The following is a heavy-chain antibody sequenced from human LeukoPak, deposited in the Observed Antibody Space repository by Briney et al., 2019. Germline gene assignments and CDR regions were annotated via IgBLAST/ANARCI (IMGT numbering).Heavy chain of an antibody. CDR1: GYSISSGYY. J-gene: IGHJ3*02. V-gene: IGHV4-38-2*01. D-gene: IGHD2-2*01. CDR2: IYHSGST. Sequence: PSETLSLTCAVSGYSISSGYYWGWIRQPPGKGLEWIGSIYHSGSTYYNPSLKSRVTISVDTSKNQFSLKLSSVTAADTAVYYCARVDFGYCSSTSCYDAFDIWGQGTMVTVSS. CDR3: ARVDFGYCSSTSCYDAFDI.